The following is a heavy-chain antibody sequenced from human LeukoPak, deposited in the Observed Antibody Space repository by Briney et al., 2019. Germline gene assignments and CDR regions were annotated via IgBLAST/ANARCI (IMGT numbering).Heavy chain of an antibody. CDR1: GFNFSSYG. CDR2: IRSDGSNK. Sequence: GGSLRLSCAGSGFNFSSYGMHWVRQAPGKGLEWMAFIRSDGSNKYYADSVKGRFTISRDNPKNTLYLQMNSLRAEDTAVYYCARILDSAWGELGYWGQGTLVTVSS. J-gene: IGHJ4*02. D-gene: IGHD6-19*01. CDR3: ARILDSAWGELGY. V-gene: IGHV3-30*02.